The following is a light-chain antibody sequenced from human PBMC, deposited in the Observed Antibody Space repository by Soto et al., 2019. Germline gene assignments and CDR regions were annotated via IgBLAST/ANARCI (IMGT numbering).Light chain of an antibody. CDR2: CAS. V-gene: IGKV3-20*01. Sequence: EIVLTQSPCTLSLSPGERATLSCRASQSVAGSYLAWYQQKPGQAPRLLIYCASSRATGIPERFSGSGSGTDFTLTISRLEPEDFAVYYCQQYGSSPQIFGGGTKVEIK. CDR3: QQYGSSPQI. CDR1: QSVAGSY. J-gene: IGKJ4*01.